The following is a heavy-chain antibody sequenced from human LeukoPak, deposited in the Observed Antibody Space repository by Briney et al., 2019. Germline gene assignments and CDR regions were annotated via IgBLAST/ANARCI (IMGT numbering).Heavy chain of an antibody. CDR2: IYYTGST. CDR3: WTSSRYGFDY. V-gene: IGHV4-39*01. J-gene: IGHJ4*02. Sequence: PSETLSLTCTVSGGSINRDSYYWGWIRQPPGKGLEWIGSIYYTGSTYYNPSLQSRVTISVDMSKNQFSLKLSSVTAADTAVYYCWTSSRYGFDYWGQGTLVTVSS. CDR1: GGSINRDSYY. D-gene: IGHD5-18*01.